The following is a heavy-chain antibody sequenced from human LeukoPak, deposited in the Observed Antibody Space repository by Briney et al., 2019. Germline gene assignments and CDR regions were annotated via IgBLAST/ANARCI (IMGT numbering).Heavy chain of an antibody. CDR2: IWYDGSNK. V-gene: IGHV3-33*01. CDR3: ARWRGYYFDY. CDR1: GFSFSTYG. Sequence: GGSLRLSCAASGFSFSTYGMQWVRQAPGKGLEWVAVIWYDGSNKYYADSVKGRFTISRDNSKNTLYVQMNSLRVEDTAVYYCARWRGYYFDYWGQGTLVTVPS. J-gene: IGHJ4*02. D-gene: IGHD4-23*01.